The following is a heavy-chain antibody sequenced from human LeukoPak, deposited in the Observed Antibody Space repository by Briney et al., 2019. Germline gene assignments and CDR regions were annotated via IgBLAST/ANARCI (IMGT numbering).Heavy chain of an antibody. CDR1: GGSISNYY. D-gene: IGHD5-18*01. J-gene: IGHJ4*02. V-gene: IGHV4-59*01. CDR2: MYYSGNF. Sequence: SETLSLTCSVSGGSISNYYWTWIRQPPGKGLEWIGYMYYSGNFNYNPSLKSRVTISVDASKNQFSLKVSSVTAADTAVYYCAREDSYGPFDYWGQGTLVTVSS. CDR3: AREDSYGPFDY.